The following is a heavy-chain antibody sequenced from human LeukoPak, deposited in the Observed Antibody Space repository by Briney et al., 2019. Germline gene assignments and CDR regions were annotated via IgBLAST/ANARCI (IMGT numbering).Heavy chain of an antibody. CDR1: GFTFSSYE. J-gene: IGHJ4*02. CDR2: ISSSGSTI. V-gene: IGHV3-48*03. Sequence: GGSLRLSCAASGFTFSSYEMNWVRQAPGKGLEWVSYISSSGSTIYYADSVKGRFTISRDNAKNSLYLQMNSLRAEDTDVYYCARDPVIVGAYFDYWGQGTLVTVSS. D-gene: IGHD1-26*01. CDR3: ARDPVIVGAYFDY.